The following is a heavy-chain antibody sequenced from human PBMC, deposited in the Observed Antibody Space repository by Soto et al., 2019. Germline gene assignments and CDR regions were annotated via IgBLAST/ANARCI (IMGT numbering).Heavy chain of an antibody. V-gene: IGHV1-18*04. J-gene: IGHJ6*02. D-gene: IGHD3-10*01. CDR2: ISAYNGNT. Sequence: GASVKVSCKASGYTFTSYGISWVRQAPGQGLEWMGWISAYNGNTNYAQKLQGRVTMTTDTSTSTAYMELRSLRSDDTAVYYCARFTMVRGVPEAQPSIYYGMDVWGQGTTVTVSS. CDR1: GYTFTSYG. CDR3: ARFTMVRGVPEAQPSIYYGMDV.